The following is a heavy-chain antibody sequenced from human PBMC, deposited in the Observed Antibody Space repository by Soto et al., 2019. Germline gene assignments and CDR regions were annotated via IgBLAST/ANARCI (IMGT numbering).Heavy chain of an antibody. CDR2: IIPIFGTA. CDR1: GGTFSSYA. CDR3: ASAGTYYDFWSGYSGPTYYYYGMDV. Sequence: QVPLVQSGAEVKKPGSSVKVSCKASGGTFSSYAISWVRQAPGQGLEWMGGIIPIFGTANYAQKFQGRVTITADESTSTAYMELSSLRSEDTAVYYCASAGTYYDFWSGYSGPTYYYYGMDVWGQGTTVTVSS. V-gene: IGHV1-69*01. D-gene: IGHD3-3*01. J-gene: IGHJ6*02.